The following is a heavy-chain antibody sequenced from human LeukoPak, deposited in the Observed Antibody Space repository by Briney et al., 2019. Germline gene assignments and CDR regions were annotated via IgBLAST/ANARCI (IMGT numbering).Heavy chain of an antibody. D-gene: IGHD3-22*01. Sequence: GGSLRLSCAASGFTFSSYGMHWVRQAPGKGLEWVAFIRYDGSNKYYADSVKGRFTISRDNSKNTLYLQMNSLRAEDTAVYYCAKDSHYYYDSSGYFDYWGQGTLVTVSS. J-gene: IGHJ4*02. CDR2: IRYDGSNK. CDR3: AKDSHYYYDSSGYFDY. CDR1: GFTFSSYG. V-gene: IGHV3-30*02.